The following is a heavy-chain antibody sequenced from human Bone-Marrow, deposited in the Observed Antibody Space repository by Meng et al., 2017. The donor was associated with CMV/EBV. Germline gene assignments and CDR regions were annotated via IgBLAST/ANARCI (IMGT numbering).Heavy chain of an antibody. CDR1: GYSISSGYY. CDR2: IYHTGST. V-gene: IGHV4-38-2*02. J-gene: IGHJ4*02. CDR3: ARLQNGQLVDHYFDY. D-gene: IGHD6-6*01. Sequence: SETLSLTCSVSGYSISSGYYWGWIRQPPGEGLECIGNIYHTGSTYYHPSLKSRLTISVDTSKNQFSLNLSSVTAADTAVYYCARLQNGQLVDHYFDYWGQGTLVTVSS.